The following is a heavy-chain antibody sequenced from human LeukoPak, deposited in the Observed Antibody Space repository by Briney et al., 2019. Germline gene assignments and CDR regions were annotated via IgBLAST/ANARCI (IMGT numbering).Heavy chain of an antibody. D-gene: IGHD3-10*01. CDR1: GFTFSSYG. J-gene: IGHJ3*02. CDR2: ISYDGSNK. CDR3: ARGGITMVRGAYPWGAFDI. Sequence: GGSLRLSCAASGFTFSSYGIHWVRQAPGKGLEWVAVISYDGSNKYYADSVKGRFTISRDNSKNTLYLQMNSLRAEDTAVYYCARGGITMVRGAYPWGAFDIWGQGTMVTVSS. V-gene: IGHV3-30*19.